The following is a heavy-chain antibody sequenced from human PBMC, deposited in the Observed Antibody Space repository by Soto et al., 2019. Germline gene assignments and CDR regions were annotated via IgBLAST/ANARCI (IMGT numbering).Heavy chain of an antibody. J-gene: IGHJ5*02. Sequence: QVQLVESGGGVVQPGRSLRLSCAASGFTFSSYAMHWVRQAPGKGLEWVAVISYDGSNKYYADSVKGRFTISRDNSKNTLYLQMNSLRAEDTAVYYGARPRGKTVAGTVGWFDPWGQGTLVTVSS. V-gene: IGHV3-30-3*01. D-gene: IGHD6-19*01. CDR3: ARPRGKTVAGTVGWFDP. CDR1: GFTFSSYA. CDR2: ISYDGSNK.